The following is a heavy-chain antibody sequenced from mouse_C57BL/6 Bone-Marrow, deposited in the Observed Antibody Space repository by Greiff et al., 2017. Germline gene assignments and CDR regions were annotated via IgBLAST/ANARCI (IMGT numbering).Heavy chain of an antibody. J-gene: IGHJ2*01. CDR1: GYTFTSYW. CDR3: AREGDWAPFDY. Sequence: QVQLQQSGAELVKPGASVKLSCKASGYTFTSYWMQWVKQRPGQGLEWIGVINPGSGGTNYNEKFKGKATLTADKASSTAYMQLSSLTSEDSAVYFCAREGDWAPFDYWGQGTTLTVSS. D-gene: IGHD4-1*01. CDR2: INPGSGGT. V-gene: IGHV1-54*01.